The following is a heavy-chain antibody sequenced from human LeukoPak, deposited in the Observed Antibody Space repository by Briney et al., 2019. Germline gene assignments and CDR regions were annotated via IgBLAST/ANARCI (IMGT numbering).Heavy chain of an antibody. CDR1: GYTFTDYY. V-gene: IGHV1-2*07. D-gene: IGHD6-6*01. CDR2: INPNSGGT. CDR3: ARARWQLVPYFDS. J-gene: IGHJ4*02. Sequence: ASVKVSCKASGYTFTDYYMHWVRQAPGQGLEWMGWINPNSGGTNFAHKFQGRVAMTRDTSISTAYMELGSLRSDDTDVYYCARARWQLVPYFDSWGQGTLVTVSS.